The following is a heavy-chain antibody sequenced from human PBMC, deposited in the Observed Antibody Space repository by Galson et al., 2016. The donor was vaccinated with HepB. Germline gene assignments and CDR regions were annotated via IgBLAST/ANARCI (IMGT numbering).Heavy chain of an antibody. CDR3: ARTHYYDSSGYYWGYDWYFDL. J-gene: IGHJ2*01. CDR1: GGSISSSSYY. Sequence: SETLSLTCTVSGGSISSSSYYWGWIRQPPGKGLEWIGSIHYFGSTHYNPSLKSRVTISVDPSKNQFSLRVSSVTAADTAIYYCARTHYYDSSGYYWGYDWYFDLWGRGTLVTVSS. CDR2: IHYFGST. D-gene: IGHD3-22*01. V-gene: IGHV4-39*01.